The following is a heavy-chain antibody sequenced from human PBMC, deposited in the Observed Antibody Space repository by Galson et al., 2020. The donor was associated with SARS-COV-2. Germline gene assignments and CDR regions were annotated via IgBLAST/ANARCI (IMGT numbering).Heavy chain of an antibody. J-gene: IGHJ4*02. D-gene: IGHD3-3*01. CDR3: ARGARFFWSGYYTPCYFDY. CDR1: GGSFSGYY. V-gene: IGHV4-34*01. CDR2: INHSGST. Sequence: SETLSLTCAVYGGSFSGYYWSWIRQPPGKGLEWIGEINHSGSTNYNPSLKSRVTISVDTSKNQFSLKLSSVTAADTAVYYCARGARFFWSGYYTPCYFDYWGQGTLVTVSS.